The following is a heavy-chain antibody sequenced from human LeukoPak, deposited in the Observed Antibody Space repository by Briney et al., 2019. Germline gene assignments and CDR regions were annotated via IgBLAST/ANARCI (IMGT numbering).Heavy chain of an antibody. V-gene: IGHV1-3*01. J-gene: IGHJ4*02. CDR2: INADNGNT. CDR1: GYTFSNYA. D-gene: IGHD6-13*01. CDR3: ARSRAGIAAAGNYFDY. Sequence: ASVKVSCKASGYTFSNYAMHWVRQAPGQRLEWMGWINADNGNTKYSQKFQGRVTITRDTSASTAYMELSSLRSEDTAVYYCARSRAGIAAAGNYFDYWGQETLVTVSS.